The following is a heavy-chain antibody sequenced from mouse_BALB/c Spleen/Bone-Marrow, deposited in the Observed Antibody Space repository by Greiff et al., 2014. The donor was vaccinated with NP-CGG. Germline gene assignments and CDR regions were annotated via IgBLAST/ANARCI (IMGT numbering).Heavy chain of an antibody. D-gene: IGHD4-1*01. CDR3: ARWEYYAMDY. J-gene: IGHJ4*01. V-gene: IGHV14-3*02. Sequence: EVQVVESGAELVKPGASVKLSCTASRFNIKDTYMHWVKQRPEQGLEWIGRIDPANGNTKYDPKFQGKATITADTSSNTAYLQLSSLTSEDTAVYYCARWEYYAMDYWGQGTSVTVSS. CDR1: RFNIKDTY. CDR2: IDPANGNT.